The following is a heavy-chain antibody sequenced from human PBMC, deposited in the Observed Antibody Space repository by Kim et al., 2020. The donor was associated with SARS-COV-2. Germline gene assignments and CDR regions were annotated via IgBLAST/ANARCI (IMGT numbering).Heavy chain of an antibody. CDR1: GGSFSGYY. D-gene: IGHD3-22*01. CDR2: INHSGST. CDR3: ATIRHSGYYFDY. J-gene: IGHJ4*02. Sequence: SETLSLTCAVYGGSFSGYYWSWIRQPPGKGLEWIGEINHSGSTNYNPSLKSRVTLSVDTSKNQFSLRLSSVTAADTAVYYCATIRHSGYYFDYWGQGTLV. V-gene: IGHV4-34*01.